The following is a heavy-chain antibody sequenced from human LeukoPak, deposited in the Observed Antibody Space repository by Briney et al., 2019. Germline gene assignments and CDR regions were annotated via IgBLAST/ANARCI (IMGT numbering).Heavy chain of an antibody. V-gene: IGHV3-48*01. CDR3: ARRLQYFDY. Sequence: PGGSLRLSCAASGFTFSSYSMNWVRQAPGKGLEWVSYISSSSSTIYYADSVKGRFTISRDNAKNSLYLQMNSLRAEDTAVYYCARRLQYFDYRGQGTLVTVSS. J-gene: IGHJ4*02. D-gene: IGHD4-11*01. CDR2: ISSSSSTI. CDR1: GFTFSSYS.